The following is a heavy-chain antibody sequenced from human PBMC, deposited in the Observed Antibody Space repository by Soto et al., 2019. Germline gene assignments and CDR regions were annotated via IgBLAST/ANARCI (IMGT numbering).Heavy chain of an antibody. CDR1: GFTFSSYG. V-gene: IGHV3-33*01. J-gene: IGHJ5*02. Sequence: ESGGGVVQPGRSLRLSCAASGFTFSSYGMHWVRQAPGKGLEWVAVIWYDGSNKYYADSVKGRFTISRDNSKNTLYLQMNSLRAEDTAVYYCARSSPKRYCSSTSCSNWFDPWGQGTLVTVSS. D-gene: IGHD2-2*01. CDR3: ARSSPKRYCSSTSCSNWFDP. CDR2: IWYDGSNK.